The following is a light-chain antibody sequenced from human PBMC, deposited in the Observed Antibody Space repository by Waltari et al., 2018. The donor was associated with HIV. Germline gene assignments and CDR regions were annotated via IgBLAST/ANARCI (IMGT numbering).Light chain of an antibody. CDR2: GAS. CDR3: QLFGTSPRLT. Sequence: ETVLTQSPGTLSLSPGEGATRSCRASQNVGSTYLTWYQQKPGQAPRLLIYGASTRATGMPDRFSGSWSGTDFTLSISRLEPEDFAVYYCQLFGTSPRLTFGGGTKVEIK. J-gene: IGKJ4*01. CDR1: QNVGSTY. V-gene: IGKV3-20*01.